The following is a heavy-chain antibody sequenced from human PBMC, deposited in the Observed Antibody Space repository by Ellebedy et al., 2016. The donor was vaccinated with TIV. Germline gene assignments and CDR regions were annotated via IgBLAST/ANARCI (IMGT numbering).Heavy chain of an antibody. CDR2: IYYSGST. V-gene: IGHV4-31*03. CDR1: GGSVSSGSYY. D-gene: IGHD2-15*01. CDR3: ARSPIVVVLAAKRERWFDP. J-gene: IGHJ5*02. Sequence: SETLSLTCTVSGGSVSSGSYYWSWIRQHPGTGLEWIWYIYYSGSTYYNPSLKSRVTISVDTSKNQFSLKLSSVTAADTAVYYCARSPIVVVLAAKRERWFDPWGQGTLVTVSS.